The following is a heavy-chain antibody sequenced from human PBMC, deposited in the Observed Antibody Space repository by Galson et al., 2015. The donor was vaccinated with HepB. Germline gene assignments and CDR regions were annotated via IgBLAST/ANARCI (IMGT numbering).Heavy chain of an antibody. CDR1: GGSISSSRYY. CDR3: ARAAGTGWGAFDI. CDR2: IYSSGST. Sequence: ETLSLTCTVSGGSISSSRYYWGWIRQPPGKGLEWIGSIYSSGSTYFNSSLKSRVTISVDTSKNQFSLKLSSVTAADTAVYSCARAAGTGWGAFDIWGQGTLVTVSS. D-gene: IGHD6-13*01. V-gene: IGHV4-39*01. J-gene: IGHJ3*02.